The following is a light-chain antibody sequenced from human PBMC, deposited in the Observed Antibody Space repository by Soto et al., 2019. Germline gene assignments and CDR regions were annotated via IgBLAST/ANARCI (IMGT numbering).Light chain of an antibody. V-gene: IGKV3-11*01. CDR3: QQRSNWLLT. CDR1: QSVSSY. CDR2: DAS. Sequence: EIVLTQSPATLSLSPGERATLSCSASQSVSSYLAWYQQKPGQAPRLLIYDASNRSTGIPARFSGSGSGTDFTLTISSLEPEDFAVYYCQQRSNWLLTFGGGTKVEIK. J-gene: IGKJ4*01.